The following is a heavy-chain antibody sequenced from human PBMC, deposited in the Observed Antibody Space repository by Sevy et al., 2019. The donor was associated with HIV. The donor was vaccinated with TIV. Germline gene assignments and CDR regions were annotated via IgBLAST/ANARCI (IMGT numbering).Heavy chain of an antibody. Sequence: GGSLRLSCAASGFTFSSYAMSWVRQAPGKGLEWVSVISGSGGSTYYADSVKGRFTISRDNSKNTLYLQMGSLRAEDTAVYYCAKAYYYDSSEDLYYYYYYGMDVWGQGTTVTVSS. V-gene: IGHV3-23*01. J-gene: IGHJ6*02. CDR2: ISGSGGST. D-gene: IGHD3-22*01. CDR1: GFTFSSYA. CDR3: AKAYYYDSSEDLYYYYYYGMDV.